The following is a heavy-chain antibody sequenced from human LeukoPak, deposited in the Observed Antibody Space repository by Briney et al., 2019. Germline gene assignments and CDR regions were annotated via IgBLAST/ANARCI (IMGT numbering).Heavy chain of an antibody. Sequence: GESLNISCKCFGYTLAINWIGWVRERPGKGLEWMGIIHPGDSDTRYSPSFQGQVTISADKSINTAYLHWSNLKASDTATYFCARHCSPNGRDLYYYYGMDVWGQGTTVAVSS. CDR1: GYTLAINW. CDR2: IHPGDSDT. D-gene: IGHD2-15*01. V-gene: IGHV5-51*01. J-gene: IGHJ6*02. CDR3: ARHCSPNGRDLYYYYGMDV.